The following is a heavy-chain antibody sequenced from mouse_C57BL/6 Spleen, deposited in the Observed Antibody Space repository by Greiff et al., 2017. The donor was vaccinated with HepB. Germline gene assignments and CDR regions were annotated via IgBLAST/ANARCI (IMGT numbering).Heavy chain of an antibody. CDR2: INYDGSST. CDR1: GFTFSDYY. CDR3: ARDNYAYAIDY. J-gene: IGHJ4*01. Sequence: EVKLVESEGGLVQPGSSMKLSCTASGFTFSDYYMAWVRQVPEKGLEWVANINYDGSSTYYLDSLKSRFIISRDNAKNILYLQMSSLKSEDTATYYCARDNYAYAIDYWGQGTSVTVSS. D-gene: IGHD2-1*01. V-gene: IGHV5-16*01.